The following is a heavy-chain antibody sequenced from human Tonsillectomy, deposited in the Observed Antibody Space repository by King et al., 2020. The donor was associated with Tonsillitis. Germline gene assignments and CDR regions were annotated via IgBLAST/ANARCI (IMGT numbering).Heavy chain of an antibody. D-gene: IGHD2-2*01. Sequence: VQLVXSGGGLVKPGGSLRLSCAASGFTFSTYNMNWVRRAPGKGLEWVSSLSSRSDFIYYADSVKGRFTISRDNAKNSLFLQMDSLRADDTAVYYCARGLYCSSTSCFNYFDYWGQGTLVTVSS. J-gene: IGHJ4*02. CDR2: LSSRSDFI. CDR3: ARGLYCSSTSCFNYFDY. CDR1: GFTFSTYN. V-gene: IGHV3-21*01.